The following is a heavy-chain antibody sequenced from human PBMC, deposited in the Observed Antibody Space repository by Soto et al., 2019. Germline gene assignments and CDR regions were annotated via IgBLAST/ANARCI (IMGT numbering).Heavy chain of an antibody. CDR2: IYPGDSDT. D-gene: IGHD6-6*01. CDR1: GYSFTSYW. V-gene: IGHV5-51*01. Sequence: GESLKISCKGSGYSFTSYWIGWVRQMPGKGLEWMGIIYPGDSDTRYSPSLQGQVTISADKSISTAYLQWSSLKASDTAMYYCARLAQQLVSYNGMDVWGQGTTVTVSS. CDR3: ARLAQQLVSYNGMDV. J-gene: IGHJ6*02.